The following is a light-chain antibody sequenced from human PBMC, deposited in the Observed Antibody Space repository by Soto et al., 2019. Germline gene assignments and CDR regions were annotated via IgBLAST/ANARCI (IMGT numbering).Light chain of an antibody. J-gene: IGLJ2*01. CDR3: SSYAGTKTLV. CDR1: ISDVGTYHY. CDR2: EVS. Sequence: QSALTQPPSASGSPGQSVTISCTGTISDVGTYHYVSWYQQHPGKAPKPIIYEVSERPSGVPDRFSGSKSGNTASLTVSGLQAGDEAEYYCSSYAGTKTLVFGGGTKLTVL. V-gene: IGLV2-8*01.